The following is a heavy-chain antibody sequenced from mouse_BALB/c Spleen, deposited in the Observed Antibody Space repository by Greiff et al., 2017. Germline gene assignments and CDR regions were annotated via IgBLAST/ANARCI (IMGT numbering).Heavy chain of an antibody. J-gene: IGHJ3*01. V-gene: IGHV5-17*02. Sequence: EVKLVESGGGLVQPGGSRKLSCAASGFTFSSFGMHWVRQAPEKGLAWVAYISSGSSTIYYADTVKGRFTISRDNPKNTLFLQMTSLRSEDTAMYYCARGYGYDAWFAYWGQGTLVTVSA. CDR3: ARGYGYDAWFAY. D-gene: IGHD2-2*01. CDR2: ISSGSSTI. CDR1: GFTFSSFG.